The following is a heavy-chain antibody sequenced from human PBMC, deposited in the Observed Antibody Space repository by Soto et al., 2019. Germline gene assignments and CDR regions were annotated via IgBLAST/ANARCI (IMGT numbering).Heavy chain of an antibody. Sequence: SETLSLTCTVSGYSIISDYYWGWIRQPPGNGLEWIGSFYHSGSTHYNPSLKSRVTISVDTSKNQFSLKLTSVTAADTAVYFCARFPEYWGQGILVTVSS. V-gene: IGHV4-38-2*02. CDR2: FYHSGST. J-gene: IGHJ4*02. CDR3: ARFPEY. CDR1: GYSIISDYY.